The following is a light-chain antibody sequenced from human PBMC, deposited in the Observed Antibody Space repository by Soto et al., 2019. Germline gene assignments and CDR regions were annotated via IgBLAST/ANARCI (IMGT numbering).Light chain of an antibody. V-gene: IGKV1-5*03. CDR2: KAS. CDR3: LQYHSDWT. CDR1: QNIQRW. J-gene: IGKJ1*01. Sequence: DTQMTQSPSTVSASVGDRITITCRASQNIQRWLAWYQQKPGKAPKLLIYKASSLERGVPSRFSAGGSGVEFTLNISSVQPEDFAIYHCLQYHSDWTFGQGTKVEIK.